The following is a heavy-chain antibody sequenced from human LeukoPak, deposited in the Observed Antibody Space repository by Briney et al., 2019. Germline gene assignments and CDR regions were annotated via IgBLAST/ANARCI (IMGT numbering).Heavy chain of an antibody. J-gene: IGHJ4*02. V-gene: IGHV3-30-3*01. CDR1: GFTFSSYA. D-gene: IGHD1-26*01. CDR3: ARDMDYRPIGSYYYGY. Sequence: QPGGSLRLSCAASGFTFSSYAMHWVRQAPGKGLEWVAVISYDGSNKYYADSVKGRFTISRDNSKNTLYLQMNSLRAEDTAVYYCARDMDYRPIGSYYYGYWGQGTLVTVSS. CDR2: ISYDGSNK.